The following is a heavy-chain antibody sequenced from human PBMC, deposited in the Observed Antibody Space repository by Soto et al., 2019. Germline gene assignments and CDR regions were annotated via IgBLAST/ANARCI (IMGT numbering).Heavy chain of an antibody. V-gene: IGHV3-23*01. CDR3: VKTVMITFGGVIAPSYYFDY. Sequence: GGSLRLSCAASGFTFSSYTMTWVRQAPGKGLEWVSTISGSGDSTYYADSVKGRFTISRDNSKNTLYLQMNSLRAEDTAVYYCVKTVMITFGGVIAPSYYFDYWGQGTLVTVSS. CDR2: ISGSGDST. J-gene: IGHJ4*02. D-gene: IGHD3-16*02. CDR1: GFTFSSYT.